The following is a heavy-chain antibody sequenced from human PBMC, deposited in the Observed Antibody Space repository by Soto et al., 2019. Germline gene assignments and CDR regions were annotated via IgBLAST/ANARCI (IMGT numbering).Heavy chain of an antibody. CDR1: GGSISSYY. D-gene: IGHD3-9*01. Sequence: SETLSLTCTVSGGSISSYYWSWIRQPPGKGLEWIGYIYYSGGTNYNPSLKSRVTISVDTSKNQFSLKLSSVTAADTAVYYCARLEGTLRYFDWLPSQYYFDYWGQGTLVTVSS. CDR3: ARLEGTLRYFDWLPSQYYFDY. V-gene: IGHV4-59*01. J-gene: IGHJ4*02. CDR2: IYYSGGT.